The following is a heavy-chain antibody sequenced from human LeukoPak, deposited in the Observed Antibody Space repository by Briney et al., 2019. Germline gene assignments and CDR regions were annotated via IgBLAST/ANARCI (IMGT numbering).Heavy chain of an antibody. CDR3: AREVASPSYYYYHYMDV. Sequence: SETLSLTCTVSGGSISYYYWSWIRQPAGKGLEWIGRIYTSGTTNYNPSLKSRVTMSVDTSKNQFSLKLSSVTAADTAVYYCAREVASPSYYYYHYMDVWGKGTTVTISS. V-gene: IGHV4-4*07. J-gene: IGHJ6*03. D-gene: IGHD5-12*01. CDR1: GGSISYYY. CDR2: IYTSGTT.